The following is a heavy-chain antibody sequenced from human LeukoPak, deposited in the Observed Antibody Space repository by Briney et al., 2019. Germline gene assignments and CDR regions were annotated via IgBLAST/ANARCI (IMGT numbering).Heavy chain of an antibody. CDR2: IYHSGTT. V-gene: IGHV4-38-2*02. CDR1: GYSISSDY. J-gene: IGHJ4*02. Sequence: SETLSLTCTVSGYSISSDYWGWIRQPPGKGLEWIGSIYHSGTTFYNPSLKSRVTISVDTSKNQFSLKLTSVTAADTAVYYCARGVGDSSGYYSHYFNYWGQGTLVTVSS. CDR3: ARGVGDSSGYYSHYFNY. D-gene: IGHD3-22*01.